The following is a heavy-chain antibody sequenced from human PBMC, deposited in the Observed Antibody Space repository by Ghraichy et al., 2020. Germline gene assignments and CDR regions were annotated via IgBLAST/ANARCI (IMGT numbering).Heavy chain of an antibody. Sequence: GESLNISCSVAGFTFRNYAMNWVRQAPGKGLEWVSTISSTGSFKHYADPVKGRFNISRDDANNSMSLQMNSLRVEDTAVYFCVREMRKVGTDWGQGTLVTVSS. J-gene: IGHJ4*02. CDR2: ISSTGSFK. V-gene: IGHV3-21*01. CDR3: VREMRKVGTD. CDR1: GFTFRNYA. D-gene: IGHD1-14*01.